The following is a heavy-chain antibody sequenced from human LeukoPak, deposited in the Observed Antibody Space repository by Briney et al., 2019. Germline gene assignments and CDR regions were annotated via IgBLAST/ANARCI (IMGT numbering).Heavy chain of an antibody. CDR2: VSPYNGDT. CDR3: ARDIGYCSGGACSPYCDY. J-gene: IGHJ4*02. V-gene: IGHV1-18*04. D-gene: IGHD2-15*01. Sequence: SVKVSCKASGYTFTSYGISWVRQAPGEGPEGMGWVSPYNGDTNYAQTLQGRVTMTTDTSTSTAYMELRSLRSDDTAVHYCARDIGYCSGGACSPYCDYWGQGTLVTVSS. CDR1: GYTFTSYG.